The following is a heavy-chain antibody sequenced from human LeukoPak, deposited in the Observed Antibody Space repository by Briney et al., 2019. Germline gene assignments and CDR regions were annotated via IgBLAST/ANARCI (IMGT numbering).Heavy chain of an antibody. V-gene: IGHV1-2*02. CDR3: ARGYCGGDCYFFDY. J-gene: IGHJ4*02. D-gene: IGHD2-21*02. CDR2: INPNSGGT. Sequence: ASVKVPCKASGYTFTGYYMHWVRQAPGQGLEWMGWINPNSGGTNYAQKFQGRVTMTRDTSISTAYMELSRLRSDDTAVYYCARGYCGGDCYFFDYWGQGTLVTVSS. CDR1: GYTFTGYY.